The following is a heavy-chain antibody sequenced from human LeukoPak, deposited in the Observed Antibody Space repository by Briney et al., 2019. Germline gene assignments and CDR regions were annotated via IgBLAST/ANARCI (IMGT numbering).Heavy chain of an antibody. CDR3: ARGYTIFGVVIKVHDAFDI. V-gene: IGHV3-20*04. CDR2: INWNGGST. J-gene: IGHJ3*02. CDR1: GFTFDDYG. D-gene: IGHD3-3*01. Sequence: GGSLRLSCAASGFTFDDYGMSWVRQAPGKGLEWVSGINWNGGSTGYADSVKGRFTISRDNAKNSLYLQMNSLRAEDTALYYCARGYTIFGVVIKVHDAFDIWGQGTMVTVSS.